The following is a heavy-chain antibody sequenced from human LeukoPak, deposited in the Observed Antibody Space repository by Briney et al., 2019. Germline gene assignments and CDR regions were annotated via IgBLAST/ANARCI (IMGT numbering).Heavy chain of an antibody. CDR3: AKDYGSGSYYTLYDAFDI. Sequence: GGPLRLTCAASGFTFSSYAMSWVRQAPGKGLEWVSAISGSGGSTYYADSVKGRFTISRDNSKNTLYLQMNSLRAEDTAVYYCAKDYGSGSYYTLYDAFDIWGQGTMVTVSS. V-gene: IGHV3-23*01. CDR2: ISGSGGST. D-gene: IGHD3-10*01. J-gene: IGHJ3*02. CDR1: GFTFSSYA.